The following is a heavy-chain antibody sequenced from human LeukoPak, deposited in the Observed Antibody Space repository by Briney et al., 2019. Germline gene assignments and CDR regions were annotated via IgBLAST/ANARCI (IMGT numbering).Heavy chain of an antibody. CDR1: GFTFSSYS. CDR2: ISGSGTYM. CDR3: AREIRGVMSMDV. D-gene: IGHD3-10*01. V-gene: IGHV3-21*01. Sequence: SGGSLRLSCAASGFTFSSYSMNWVRQAPGKGLEWVSSISGSGTYMYYADSVKGRFAISRDNARNSLFLQMDTLRDEDTAVYYCAREIRGVMSMDVWGQGTTVTVSS. J-gene: IGHJ6*02.